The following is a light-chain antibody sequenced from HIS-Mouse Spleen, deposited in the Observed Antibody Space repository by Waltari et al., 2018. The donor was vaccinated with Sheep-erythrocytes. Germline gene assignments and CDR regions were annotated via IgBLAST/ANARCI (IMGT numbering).Light chain of an antibody. CDR3: QAWDSSTVV. V-gene: IGLV3-1*01. J-gene: IGLJ2*01. CDR2: QDS. Sequence: SYELTQPPSVSVSPGQTASITCSGDKLGDKYACWYQQKPGQSPVLVIYQDSKRPSGIPERSSGSNSGNTATLTISGTRAMDEADYYCQAWDSSTVVFGGGTKLTVL. CDR1: KLGDKY.